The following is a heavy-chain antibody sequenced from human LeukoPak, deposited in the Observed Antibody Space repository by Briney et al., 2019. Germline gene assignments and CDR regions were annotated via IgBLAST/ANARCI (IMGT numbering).Heavy chain of an antibody. CDR1: GFTFTTSA. D-gene: IGHD3-16*02. V-gene: IGHV1-58*02. J-gene: IGHJ6*03. CDR3: AAESPYVWGSYRPYYYMDV. Sequence: TSVRVSCKTSGFTFTTSAIQWVRQARGQHLGWIGWIVVGSGHTNYAQKFQERVTFTRDMSTSTAYMELSSLRSEDTAVYYCAAESPYVWGSYRPYYYMDVWGKGTTVTVSS. CDR2: IVVGSGHT.